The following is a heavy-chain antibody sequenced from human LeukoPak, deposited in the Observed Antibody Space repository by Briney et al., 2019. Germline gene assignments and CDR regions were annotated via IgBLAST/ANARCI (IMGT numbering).Heavy chain of an antibody. CDR1: GFTFDDYG. CDR2: ISGSGDNT. V-gene: IGHV3-23*01. CDR3: ATDRGYSGYGTFDY. J-gene: IGHJ4*02. Sequence: GGSLRLSCAASGFTFDDYGMSWVRQAPGKGLEWVSLISGSGDNTFYADSVKGRFTISRDDSKNTLYLQMNSLRAEDTALYYCATDRGYSGYGTFDYWGQGTLVAVSS. D-gene: IGHD5-12*01.